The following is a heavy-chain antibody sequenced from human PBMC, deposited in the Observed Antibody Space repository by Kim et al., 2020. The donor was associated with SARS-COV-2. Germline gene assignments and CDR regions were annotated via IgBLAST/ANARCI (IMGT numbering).Heavy chain of an antibody. Sequence: SVKVSCKASGGTFSSYAISWVRQAPGQGLEWMGGIIPIFGTANYAQKFQGRVTITADESTSTAYMELSSLRSEDTAVYYCARGWEDTAMVWGPDYYYYGMDVWGQGTTVTVSS. V-gene: IGHV1-69*13. J-gene: IGHJ6*02. D-gene: IGHD5-18*01. CDR1: GGTFSSYA. CDR3: ARGWEDTAMVWGPDYYYYGMDV. CDR2: IIPIFGTA.